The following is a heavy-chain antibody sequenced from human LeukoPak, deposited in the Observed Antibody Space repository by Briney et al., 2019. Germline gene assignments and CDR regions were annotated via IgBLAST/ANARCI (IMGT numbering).Heavy chain of an antibody. CDR1: GGSFSGDF. D-gene: IGHD3-10*01. CDR2: INHGGST. Sequence: SETLSLTCAVYGGSFSGDFWSWIRQSPGKGLEWIGEINHGGSTTYNPSLQSRVTMSVDTSTNQISLKMTSVTAADTAIYYCARGLKPYYYGSGSSPNWGSYYYYMDVWGKGTTVTISS. J-gene: IGHJ6*03. V-gene: IGHV4-34*01. CDR3: ARGLKPYYYGSGSSPNWGSYYYYMDV.